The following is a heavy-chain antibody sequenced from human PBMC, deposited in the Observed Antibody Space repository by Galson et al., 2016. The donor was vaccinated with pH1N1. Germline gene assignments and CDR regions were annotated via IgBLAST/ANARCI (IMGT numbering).Heavy chain of an antibody. Sequence: SVKVSCKAFGYTFTRFGISWVRQAPGQGLEWMGWISGYTGDSNFAQKFQGRVTMTRNTSIRTAYMELSSLRSEDTAIYYCAILYCGGDCPPGYFDLWGRGTLVTVSS. J-gene: IGHJ2*01. D-gene: IGHD2-21*02. CDR2: ISGYTGDS. V-gene: IGHV1-18*01. CDR1: GYTFTRFG. CDR3: AILYCGGDCPPGYFDL.